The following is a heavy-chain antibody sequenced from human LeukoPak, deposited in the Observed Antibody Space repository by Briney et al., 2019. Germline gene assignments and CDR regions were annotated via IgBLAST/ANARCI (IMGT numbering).Heavy chain of an antibody. CDR3: ARDDYGDYGATPLDY. CDR2: ISAYNGTT. Sequence: ASVKVSCKASGYTFTTYSITWVRQAPGQGLEWMGWISAYNGTTNYAQKLQGRVTMTTDTSTSTAYMELRSLRSDDTAVYYCARDDYGDYGATPLDYWGQGTLVTVSS. J-gene: IGHJ4*02. V-gene: IGHV1-18*01. CDR1: GYTFTTYS. D-gene: IGHD4-17*01.